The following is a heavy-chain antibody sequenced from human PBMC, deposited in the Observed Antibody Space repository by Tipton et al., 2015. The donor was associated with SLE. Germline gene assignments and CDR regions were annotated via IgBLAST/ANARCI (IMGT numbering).Heavy chain of an antibody. D-gene: IGHD5-18*01. J-gene: IGHJ4*02. V-gene: IGHV4-39*07. CDR1: GGSISSSSYY. Sequence: TLSLTCTVSGGSISSSSYYWGWIRQPPGKGLEWIGSTYYSGSTYYNPSLKSRVTISVDTSKNQFSLKLSSVTAADTAVYYCSCGYSYGFDYWGQGTLVTVSS. CDR2: TYYSGST. CDR3: SCGYSYGFDY.